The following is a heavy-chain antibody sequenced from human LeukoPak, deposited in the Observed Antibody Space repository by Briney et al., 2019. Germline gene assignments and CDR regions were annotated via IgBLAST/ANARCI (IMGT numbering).Heavy chain of an antibody. CDR3: ARVGGGATFWFDP. CDR1: GGSISSYY. Sequence: SETLSLTCTVSGGSISSYYWSWIRQLPGKGLEWIGYIYYSGSTYYNPSLKSRVTISVDTSKNQFSLKLSSVTAADTAVYYCARVGGGATFWFDPWGQGTLVTVSS. CDR2: IYYSGST. V-gene: IGHV4-59*08. D-gene: IGHD1-26*01. J-gene: IGHJ5*02.